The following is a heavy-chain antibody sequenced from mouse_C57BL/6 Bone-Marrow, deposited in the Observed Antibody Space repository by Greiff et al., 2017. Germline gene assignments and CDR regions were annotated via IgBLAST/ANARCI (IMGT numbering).Heavy chain of an antibody. J-gene: IGHJ1*03. Sequence: QVQLQQPGAELVMPGASVKLSCKASGYTFTSYWMHWVKQRPGQGLEWIGEIDPSDSYTNYNQKFKGKSTLTVDKSSSTAYMQLSSLTSEDSAVYYCARDPTYYGYDGGYFDVWGTGTTVTVSS. CDR1: GYTFTSYW. V-gene: IGHV1-69*01. D-gene: IGHD2-9*01. CDR2: IDPSDSYT. CDR3: ARDPTYYGYDGGYFDV.